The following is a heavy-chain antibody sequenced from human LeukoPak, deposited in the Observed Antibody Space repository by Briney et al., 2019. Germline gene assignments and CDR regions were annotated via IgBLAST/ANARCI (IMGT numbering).Heavy chain of an antibody. J-gene: IGHJ3*02. CDR1: GYTFTSYY. CDR3: ARDRTLWAVAGTDPQGAFDI. V-gene: IGHV1-46*01. CDR2: INPSGGST. Sequence: ASVKVSCKSSGYTFTSYYVHWVRQAPGQGLEWMGIINPSGGSTSYAQRFQGRVTLTRDTSTSTVYMGLSSLRSEDTAVYYCARDRTLWAVAGTDPQGAFDIWGQGTMVTVSS. D-gene: IGHD6-19*01.